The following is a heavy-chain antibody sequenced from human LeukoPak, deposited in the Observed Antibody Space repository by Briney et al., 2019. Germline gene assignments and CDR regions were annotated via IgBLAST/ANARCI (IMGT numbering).Heavy chain of an antibody. CDR2: INPNNGGT. CDR3: ARFPSLLPFDY. J-gene: IGHJ4*02. V-gene: IGHV1-2*02. CDR1: GYTFTGYY. D-gene: IGHD1-26*01. Sequence: ASVNVSCKASGYTFTGYYMHWARQAPEEGLEWMGWINPNNGGTNYAPKFQGRVTMTRDTSISTAYMELSSLRSDDTAVYYCARFPSLLPFDYWGQGTLVTVSS.